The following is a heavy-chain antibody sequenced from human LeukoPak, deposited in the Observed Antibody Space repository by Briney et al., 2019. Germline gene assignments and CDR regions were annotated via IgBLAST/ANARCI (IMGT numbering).Heavy chain of an antibody. V-gene: IGHV4-34*01. J-gene: IGHJ4*02. CDR3: ARGLYYFDY. Sequence: SETLSLTCAVYGGSFSGYYWSWIRQPPGKGLEWIGEINHSGSTNYNPSLMSRVTISVDTSKNQFSLKLSSVTAADTAVYYCARGLYYFDYWGQGTLVTVSS. CDR1: GGSFSGYY. CDR2: INHSGST.